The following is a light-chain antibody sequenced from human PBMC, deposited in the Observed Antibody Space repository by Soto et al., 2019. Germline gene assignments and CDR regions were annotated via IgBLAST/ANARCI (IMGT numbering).Light chain of an antibody. CDR1: QGIGSY. V-gene: IGKV1-9*01. Sequence: DIQWTQSPSFLPASVGDRVTITCRASQGIGSYLAWYQPTRGKAPKLXIYAASTLQSGVRSRFRGSGSGTECTRTISSLQPEDVTTDYCPQLNSFPQTFCGGTKVDNK. CDR2: AAS. CDR3: PQLNSFPQT. J-gene: IGKJ4*01.